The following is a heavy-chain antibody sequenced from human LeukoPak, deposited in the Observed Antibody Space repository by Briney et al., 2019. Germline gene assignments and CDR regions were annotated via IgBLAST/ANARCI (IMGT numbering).Heavy chain of an antibody. Sequence: GESLKISCRGSGYSFTTYWIGWVRQMPGKGLEWMGIIYAGDSDTRYSPSFQGQVTISADKSFSTAYLQWSSLKASDTAMYYCARLRYSSSWDCDYWGQGTLVTVSS. CDR3: ARLRYSSSWDCDY. CDR2: IYAGDSDT. V-gene: IGHV5-51*01. CDR1: GYSFTTYW. J-gene: IGHJ4*02. D-gene: IGHD6-13*01.